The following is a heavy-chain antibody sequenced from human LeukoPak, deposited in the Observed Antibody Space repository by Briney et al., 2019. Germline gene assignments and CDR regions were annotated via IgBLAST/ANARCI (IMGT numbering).Heavy chain of an antibody. V-gene: IGHV4-31*03. J-gene: IGHJ3*02. CDR3: AREYDSSGGAFDI. CDR1: GGSISSGGYY. D-gene: IGHD3-22*01. CDR2: IYYGGST. Sequence: SETLSLTCTVSGGSISSGGYYWSWIRQHPGKGLEWIGYIYYGGSTYYNPPLKSRVTISVDTSKNQFSLKLSSVTAADTAVYYCAREYDSSGGAFDIWGQGTMVTVSS.